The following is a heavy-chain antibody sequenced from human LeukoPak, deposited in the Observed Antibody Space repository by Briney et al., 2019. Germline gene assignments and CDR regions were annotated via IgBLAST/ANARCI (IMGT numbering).Heavy chain of an antibody. Sequence: SVKVSCKTSGGTFSSYTISWVRQAPRQGLEWMGRIIPILGIANYAQKFQGRVTITADKSTSTAYMELSSLRSEDTTVYYCARGVEAAAGYDYYYGMDVWGQGTTVTVSS. CDR2: IIPILGIA. V-gene: IGHV1-69*02. CDR3: ARGVEAAAGYDYYYGMDV. J-gene: IGHJ6*02. D-gene: IGHD6-13*01. CDR1: GGTFSSYT.